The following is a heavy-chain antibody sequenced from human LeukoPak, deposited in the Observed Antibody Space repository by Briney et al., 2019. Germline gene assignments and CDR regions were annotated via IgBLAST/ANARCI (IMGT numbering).Heavy chain of an antibody. CDR3: ARGRTDDYGDYANFDY. Sequence: SETLSLTCTVSGVSISSYYWSWIRQPPGKGLEWIGYIYYSGSTNYNPSLKSRVTISVDTSKNQFSLKLSSVTAADTAVYYCARGRTDDYGDYANFDYWGQGTLVTVSS. D-gene: IGHD4-17*01. V-gene: IGHV4-59*01. CDR2: IYYSGST. CDR1: GVSISSYY. J-gene: IGHJ4*02.